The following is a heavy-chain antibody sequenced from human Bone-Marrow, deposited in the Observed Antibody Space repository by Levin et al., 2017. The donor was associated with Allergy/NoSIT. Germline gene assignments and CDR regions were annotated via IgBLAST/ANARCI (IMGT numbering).Heavy chain of an antibody. CDR3: ARDWETMDV. Sequence: SCAASGFSFSSYWMQWVRHVPGRGLEWVARLNTDGSSTTYADSVKGRFIISRDNPKNTLYLEMNSLRAEDSAVYFCARDWETMDVWGQGTTVTVS. J-gene: IGHJ6*02. CDR2: LNTDGSST. D-gene: IGHD1-26*01. V-gene: IGHV3-74*03. CDR1: GFSFSSYW.